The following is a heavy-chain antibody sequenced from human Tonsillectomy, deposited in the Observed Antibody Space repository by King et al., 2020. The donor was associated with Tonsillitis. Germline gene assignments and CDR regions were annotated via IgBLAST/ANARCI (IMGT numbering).Heavy chain of an antibody. CDR1: GYTFTSYG. D-gene: IGHD3-22*01. CDR2: ISAYNGNT. CDR3: ARDRGEPSYYDSSGLRNGVDP. J-gene: IGHJ5*02. V-gene: IGHV1-18*04. Sequence: QLVQSGAEVKKPGASVKVSCKASGYTFTSYGISWVRQAPGQGLEWMGWISAYNGNTNYAQKLQGRVTMTTDTSTSTAYMELRSLRSDDTAVYYCARDRGEPSYYDSSGLRNGVDPWGQGTLVTVSS.